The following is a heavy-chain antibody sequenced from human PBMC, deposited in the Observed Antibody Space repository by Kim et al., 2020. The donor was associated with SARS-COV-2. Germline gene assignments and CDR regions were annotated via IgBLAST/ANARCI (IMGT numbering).Heavy chain of an antibody. D-gene: IGHD3-16*01. V-gene: IGHV1-18*01. J-gene: IGHJ3*02. CDR2: ISAYNGNT. CDR3: ASATSHASDDAFDI. CDR1: VYTFTSYG. Sequence: ASVKVSCKASVYTFTSYGISWVRQAPGQGLEWMGWISAYNGNTNYAQKLQGRVTMTTDTSTSTAYMELRSLRSDDTAVYYCASATSHASDDAFDIWGQGTMVTVSS.